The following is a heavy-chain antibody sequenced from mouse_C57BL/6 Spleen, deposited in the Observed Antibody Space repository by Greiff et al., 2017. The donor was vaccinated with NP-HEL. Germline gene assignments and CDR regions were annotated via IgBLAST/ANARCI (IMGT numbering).Heavy chain of an antibody. CDR3: APYYYGSSSFAY. J-gene: IGHJ3*01. Sequence: EVHLVESGPELVKPGASVKISCKASGYSFTDYNMNWVKQSNGKSLEWIGVINPNYGTTSYNQKFKGKATLTVDQSSSTAYMQLNSLTSEDSAVYYCAPYYYGSSSFAYWGQGTLVTVSA. CDR2: INPNYGTT. D-gene: IGHD1-1*01. V-gene: IGHV1-39*01. CDR1: GYSFTDYN.